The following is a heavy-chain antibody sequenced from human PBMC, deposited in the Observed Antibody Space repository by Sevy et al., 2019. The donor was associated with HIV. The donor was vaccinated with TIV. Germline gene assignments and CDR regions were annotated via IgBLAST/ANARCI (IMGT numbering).Heavy chain of an antibody. CDR1: GFTFSSYW. CDR2: IKQDGSEK. Sequence: GGSLRLSCAASGFTFSSYWMSWVRQAPGKGLEWVANIKQDGSEKYYVDSVKGRFTISRDNAKNSLYLQMNSLGAEDTAVYYCARGYRGYYFDYWGQGTLVTVSS. J-gene: IGHJ4*02. V-gene: IGHV3-7*01. CDR3: ARGYRGYYFDY. D-gene: IGHD5-12*01.